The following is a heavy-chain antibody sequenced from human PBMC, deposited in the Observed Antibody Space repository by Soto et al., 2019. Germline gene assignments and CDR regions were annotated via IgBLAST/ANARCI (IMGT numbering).Heavy chain of an antibody. Sequence: GSLRLSCAASGFTFSSYAMSWVRQAPGKGLEWVSAISGSGGSTYYADSVKGRFTISRDNSKNTLYLQMNSLRAEDSAVYYCAKDKQWLQDAFDIWGQGTMVTVSS. D-gene: IGHD6-19*01. CDR3: AKDKQWLQDAFDI. V-gene: IGHV3-23*01. CDR2: ISGSGGST. J-gene: IGHJ3*02. CDR1: GFTFSSYA.